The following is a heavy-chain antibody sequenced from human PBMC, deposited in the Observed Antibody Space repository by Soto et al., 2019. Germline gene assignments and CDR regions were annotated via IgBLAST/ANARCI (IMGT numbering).Heavy chain of an antibody. V-gene: IGHV3-7*05. CDR1: GFSFSSFW. Sequence: EVQLVESGGGLVQPGGSQRLSCAASGFSFSSFWMSWVRQAPGKGLEWVAAIKEDGSEKNYVDSVRGRFTISRDNAKNSLYLQMNSLRADDTAVYYLSIVVIWGQGSLVTVSS. CDR3: SIVVI. CDR2: IKEDGSEK. J-gene: IGHJ4*02.